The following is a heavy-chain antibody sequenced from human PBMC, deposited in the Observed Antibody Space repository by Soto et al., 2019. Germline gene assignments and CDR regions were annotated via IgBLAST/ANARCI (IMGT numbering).Heavy chain of an antibody. D-gene: IGHD3-22*01. CDR1: GFTFSSYW. V-gene: IGHV3-7*03. J-gene: IGHJ4*02. CDR3: ARAFSDSSGYLFDY. Sequence: GGSLRLSCXASGFTFSSYWMSWVRQAPGKGLEWVANIKQDGSEKYYVDSVKGRFTISRDNAKNSLYLQMNSLRAEDTAVYYCARAFSDSSGYLFDYWGQGTLVTVSS. CDR2: IKQDGSEK.